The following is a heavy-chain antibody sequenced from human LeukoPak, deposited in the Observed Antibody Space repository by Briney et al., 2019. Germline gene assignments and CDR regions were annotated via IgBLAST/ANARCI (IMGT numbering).Heavy chain of an antibody. CDR3: ARVTDSGWYYFDY. D-gene: IGHD6-19*01. CDR2: IYYSGST. CDR1: GGSISSGGYY. Sequence: SETLSLTCTFSGGSISSGGYYWSWIRQHPGKGLKWIGYIYYSGSTYYNPSLKSRVTISVDTSKNQFSLKLSSVTAADTAVYYCARVTDSGWYYFDYWGQGTLVTVSS. J-gene: IGHJ4*02. V-gene: IGHV4-31*03.